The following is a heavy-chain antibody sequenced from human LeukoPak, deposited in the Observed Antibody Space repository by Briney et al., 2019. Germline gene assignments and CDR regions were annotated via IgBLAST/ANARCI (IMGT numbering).Heavy chain of an antibody. D-gene: IGHD2-2*01. CDR3: AKASSSNAYYYGMDV. Sequence: GGSLRLSSAASGFTFSSYAMSWVRQAPGKGLEWVSAISGSGGSTYYADSVKGRFTISRDNSKNTLYLQMNSLRAEDTAVYYCAKASSSNAYYYGMDVWGQGTTVTVSS. CDR1: GFTFSSYA. J-gene: IGHJ6*02. V-gene: IGHV3-23*01. CDR2: ISGSGGST.